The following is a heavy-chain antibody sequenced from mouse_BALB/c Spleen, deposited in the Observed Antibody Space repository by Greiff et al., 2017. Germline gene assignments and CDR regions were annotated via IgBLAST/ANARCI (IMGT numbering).Heavy chain of an antibody. D-gene: IGHD2-14*01. J-gene: IGHJ3*01. CDR1: GYSITSCYS. V-gene: IGHV3-1*02. Sequence: EVKLQESGPDLVKPSQSLSLTCTVTGYSITSCYSWHWIRQFPGNKLEWMGYIHYSGSTNYNPSLKSRISITRDTSKNQFFLQLNSVTTEDTATYYCARRDYRYDEFAYWGQGTLVTVSA. CDR3: ARRDYRYDEFAY. CDR2: IHYSGST.